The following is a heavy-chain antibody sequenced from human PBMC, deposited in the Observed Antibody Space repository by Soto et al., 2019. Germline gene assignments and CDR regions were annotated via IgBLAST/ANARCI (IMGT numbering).Heavy chain of an antibody. CDR1: GFTFSTYW. Sequence: EVQLVESGGGLLQPGGSLRLSCAASGFTFSTYWMHWVRQAPGEGLVWVSRIKSDGSSISYADSVKGRFTISRDNARNTLSLQMNRLRAEDTAVYYCAREAGLHVSWYFDLWGRGTLVTVSS. J-gene: IGHJ2*01. D-gene: IGHD6-13*01. CDR2: IKSDGSSI. V-gene: IGHV3-74*01. CDR3: AREAGLHVSWYFDL.